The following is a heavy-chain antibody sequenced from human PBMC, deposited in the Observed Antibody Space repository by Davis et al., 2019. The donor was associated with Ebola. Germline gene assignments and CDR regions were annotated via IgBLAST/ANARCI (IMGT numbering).Heavy chain of an antibody. Sequence: GESLKISCAASGFTFSSYGMHWVRQAPGKGLEWVAVIWYDGSNKYYADSVKGRFTISRDNSKNTLYLQMNSLRAEDTAVYYCARDLSGWPSAPGDYWGQGTLVTVSS. CDR3: ARDLSGWPSAPGDY. J-gene: IGHJ4*02. D-gene: IGHD6-19*01. V-gene: IGHV3-33*01. CDR1: GFTFSSYG. CDR2: IWYDGSNK.